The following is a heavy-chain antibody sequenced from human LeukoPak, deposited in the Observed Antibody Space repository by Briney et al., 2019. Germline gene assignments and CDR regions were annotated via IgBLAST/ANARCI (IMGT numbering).Heavy chain of an antibody. CDR2: IIPIFGTA. CDR3: TTHYDILTGYQRYFDY. J-gene: IGHJ4*02. D-gene: IGHD3-9*01. V-gene: IGHV1-69*06. CDR1: GGTFSSYA. Sequence: SVKVSCKASGGTFSSYAISWVRQPPGQGLEWVGGIIPIFGTANYAQKFQGRVTITADKSTSTAYMELSSLRSEDTAVYYCTTHYDILTGYQRYFDYWGQGTLVTVSS.